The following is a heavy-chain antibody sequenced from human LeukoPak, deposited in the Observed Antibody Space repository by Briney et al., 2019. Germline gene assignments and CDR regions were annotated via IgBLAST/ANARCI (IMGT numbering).Heavy chain of an antibody. D-gene: IGHD5-18*01. CDR3: ARHRYGRNYFDY. Sequence: KCSETLSLTCTVSGGSITNYYWSWIRQSAGKGLEWIGRINTSGDTSYNPSIRSRVTMSVDTSKNQFSLKLSSVTAADTAVYYCARHRYGRNYFDYWGQGTLVTVSS. CDR2: INTSGDT. V-gene: IGHV4-4*07. CDR1: GGSITNYY. J-gene: IGHJ4*02.